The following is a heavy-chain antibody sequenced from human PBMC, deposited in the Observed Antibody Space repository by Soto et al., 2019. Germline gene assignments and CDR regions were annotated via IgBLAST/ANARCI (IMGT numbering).Heavy chain of an antibody. CDR3: AREALIAAAGNYYYGMDV. V-gene: IGHV6-1*01. CDR2: TYYRSKWYN. D-gene: IGHD6-13*01. J-gene: IGHJ6*02. CDR1: GDSVSSNSAA. Sequence: PSHTLSLTCVISGDSVSSNSAAWNWIRQSPSRGLEWLGRTYYRSKWYNDYAVSVKSRITINPDTSKNQFSLQLNSVTPEDTAVYYCAREALIAAAGNYYYGMDVWGQGTTVTVSS.